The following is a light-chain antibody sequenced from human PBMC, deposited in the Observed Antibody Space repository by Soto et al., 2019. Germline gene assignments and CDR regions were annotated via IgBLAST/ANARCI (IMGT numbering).Light chain of an antibody. CDR1: QSVSKY. CDR3: QQRSNWPTS. V-gene: IGKV3-11*01. J-gene: IGKJ4*01. Sequence: ETVLTQSPPTLSLSPGEGATLSCRASQSVSKYLACYQQKPGQAPRLLIYDASTRATGIPARFSGSGSGTDFTLTISSLEPEDFAVYYCQQRSNWPTSFGGGTKVEIK. CDR2: DAS.